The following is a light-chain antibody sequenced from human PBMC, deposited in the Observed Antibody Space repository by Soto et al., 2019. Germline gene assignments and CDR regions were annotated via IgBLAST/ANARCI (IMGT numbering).Light chain of an antibody. CDR3: HQYYTFPLYT. Sequence: VIWMTQSPSFLSAIRGDRVTISCRMSQDIGHYLAWYRQKPGKAAELLIYDTSRLQTGAPSRFSGSGSGTYFTLTISSPQSEDFATYCGHQYYTFPLYTFGQGTKLEI. J-gene: IGKJ2*01. CDR1: QDIGHY. V-gene: IGKV1D-8*01. CDR2: DTS.